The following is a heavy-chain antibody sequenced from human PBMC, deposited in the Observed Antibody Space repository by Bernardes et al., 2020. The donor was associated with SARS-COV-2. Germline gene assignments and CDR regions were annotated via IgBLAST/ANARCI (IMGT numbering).Heavy chain of an antibody. Sequence: GGSLRLSCAASGFTFDDYAMHWVRQAPGKGLEWVSGISWNSGSIGYADSVKGRFTISRDNAKNSLYLQMNSLRAEDTALYYCAKLPSPAHWDAFDIWGQGKMVTVSS. CDR2: ISWNSGSI. CDR3: AKLPSPAHWDAFDI. D-gene: IGHD1-1*01. CDR1: GFTFDDYA. J-gene: IGHJ3*02. V-gene: IGHV3-9*01.